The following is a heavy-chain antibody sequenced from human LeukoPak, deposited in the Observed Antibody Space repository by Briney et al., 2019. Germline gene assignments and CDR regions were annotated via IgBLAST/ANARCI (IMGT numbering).Heavy chain of an antibody. CDR3: ARGRVDDY. Sequence: GGSLRLSCAASGFTFSNFWMTWVRQAPEKGLEWVANIKQDGSEKYYVDSVKGRFTISGDNAKNSLYLQMNSLRAEDTAVYYCARGRVDDYWGQGTLVTVSS. CDR2: IKQDGSEK. J-gene: IGHJ4*02. CDR1: GFTFSNFW. V-gene: IGHV3-7*03.